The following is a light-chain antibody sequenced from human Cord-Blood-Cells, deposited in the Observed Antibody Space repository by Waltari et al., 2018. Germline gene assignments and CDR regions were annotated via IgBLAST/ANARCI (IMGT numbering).Light chain of an antibody. J-gene: IGLJ2*01. CDR1: SSDVGGYHY. CDR3: SSYTSSSTLVV. CDR2: YVS. Sequence: QSALTQPASVSGSPGQSITISCTGTSSDVGGYHYVSWYQQHPGKAPKLMIYYVSNRPSGVSNRFSGSKSGNTASLTISGLQAEDEADYYCSSYTSSSTLVVFGGGTKLTVL. V-gene: IGLV2-14*01.